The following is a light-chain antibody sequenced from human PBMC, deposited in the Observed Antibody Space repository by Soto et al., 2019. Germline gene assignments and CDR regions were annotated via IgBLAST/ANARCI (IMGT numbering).Light chain of an antibody. J-gene: IGLJ1*01. CDR2: ANT. V-gene: IGLV1-40*01. CDR3: QSYDSSLSVYV. CDR1: SSNIGAGYD. Sequence: QLVLTQPPSVSGAPGQRVTISCTGSSSNIGAGYDVHWYQQLPGTAPKLLIYANTNRPSGVPDRFSASKSGTSASLAITGLQADDEADYFCQSYDSSLSVYVFGAGTKLTVL.